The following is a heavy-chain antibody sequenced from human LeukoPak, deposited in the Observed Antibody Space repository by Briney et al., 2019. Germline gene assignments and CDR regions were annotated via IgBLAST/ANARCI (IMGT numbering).Heavy chain of an antibody. V-gene: IGHV3-23*05. CDR1: GFTFSSCA. CDR3: AKVYYSNYYYYGMDV. CDR2: IIDSGNSL. Sequence: GGSLRLSCAASGFTFSSCAMSWVRQAPGKGLEWVSTIIDSGNSLYYADSVEGRFTISRDNSKNTLYLQMNSLRAGDTAVYYCAKVYYSNYYYYGMDVWGQGTTVTVSS. D-gene: IGHD4-11*01. J-gene: IGHJ6*02.